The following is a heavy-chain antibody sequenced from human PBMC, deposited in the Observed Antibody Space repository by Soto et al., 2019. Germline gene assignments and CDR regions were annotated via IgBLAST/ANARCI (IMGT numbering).Heavy chain of an antibody. V-gene: IGHV1-69*13. CDR3: ARDRPVGYDSSGYPPEELWFDT. D-gene: IGHD3-22*01. CDR2: IIPIFGTA. CDR1: GGTFSSYA. Sequence: ASVKVSCKASGGTFSSYAISWVRQAPGQGLEWMGGIIPIFGTANYAQKFQGRVTITADESTSTAYMELSSLRSEDTAVYYCARDRPVGYDSSGYPPEELWFDTWGRGTLVTVSS. J-gene: IGHJ5*02.